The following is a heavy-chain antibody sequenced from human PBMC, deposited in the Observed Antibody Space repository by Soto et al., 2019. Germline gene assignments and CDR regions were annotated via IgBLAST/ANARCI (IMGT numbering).Heavy chain of an antibody. Sequence: QVQLQESGPGLVKPSETLSLTCTVSGDSVTSGRHHWSWIRQPPGKGLEWVGQFQFGGSSNYNPSVESRLTISFDASTNHCSLKLTSVTAADTDVYYCATLYAGFCGSGQWGQGTLVTVSS. CDR2: FQFGGSS. J-gene: IGHJ4*02. D-gene: IGHD2-21*01. CDR1: GDSVTSGRHH. V-gene: IGHV4-61*03. CDR3: ATLYAGFCGSGQ.